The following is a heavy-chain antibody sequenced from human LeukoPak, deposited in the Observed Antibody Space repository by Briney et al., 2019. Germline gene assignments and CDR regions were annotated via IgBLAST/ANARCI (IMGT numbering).Heavy chain of an antibody. Sequence: ASVRVSCKVSGYTLTELSMHWVRQAPGKGLEWMGGFDPEDGETIYAQKFQGRVTMTEDTSTDTAYMELSSLRSEDTAVYYCARGYSSSWSTSGYYYMDVWGKGTTVTVSS. CDR3: ARGYSSSWSTSGYYYMDV. J-gene: IGHJ6*03. D-gene: IGHD6-13*01. CDR1: GYTLTELS. CDR2: FDPEDGET. V-gene: IGHV1-24*01.